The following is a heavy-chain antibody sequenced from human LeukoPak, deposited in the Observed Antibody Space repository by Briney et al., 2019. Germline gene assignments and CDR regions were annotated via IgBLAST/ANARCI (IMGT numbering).Heavy chain of an antibody. D-gene: IGHD3-22*01. CDR1: GFTFSSYG. Sequence: QSGGSLRLSCAASGFTFSSYGMHWVRQAPGKGLEWVAVISYDGSSKYYADSVKGRFTISRDNSKNTLYLQMNSLRAEDTAVYYCAKEYDSSGSAFDYWGQGTLVTVSS. CDR3: AKEYDSSGSAFDY. J-gene: IGHJ4*02. CDR2: ISYDGSSK. V-gene: IGHV3-30*18.